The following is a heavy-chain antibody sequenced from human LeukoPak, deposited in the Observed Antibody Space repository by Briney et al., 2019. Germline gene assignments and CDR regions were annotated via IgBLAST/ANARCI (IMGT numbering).Heavy chain of an antibody. V-gene: IGHV4-39*07. Sequence: GSLRLSCAASGFTFSTYEMNWVRQPPGKGLEWIGSIYYSGSTYYNPSLKSRVTISVDTSKNQFSLKLSSVTAADTAVYYCASAPASAYFDYWGQGTLVTVSS. CDR2: IYYSGST. J-gene: IGHJ4*02. D-gene: IGHD2-2*01. CDR3: ASAPASAYFDY. CDR1: GFTFSTYE.